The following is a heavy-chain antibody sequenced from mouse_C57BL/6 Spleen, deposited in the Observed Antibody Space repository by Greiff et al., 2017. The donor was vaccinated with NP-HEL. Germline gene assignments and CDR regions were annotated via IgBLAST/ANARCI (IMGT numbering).Heavy chain of an antibody. CDR1: GYTFTDYE. D-gene: IGHD1-1*02. Sequence: QVQLQQSGAELVRPGASVTLSCKASGYTFTDYEMHWVKQTPVHGLEWIGAIDPETGGTAYNQKFKGKAILTADRSSSTDYMELRSLTSEDPAVYYCTRSRGGSSQGDYFDYWGQGTTLTVSS. CDR3: TRSRGGSSQGDYFDY. V-gene: IGHV1-15*01. J-gene: IGHJ2*01. CDR2: IDPETGGT.